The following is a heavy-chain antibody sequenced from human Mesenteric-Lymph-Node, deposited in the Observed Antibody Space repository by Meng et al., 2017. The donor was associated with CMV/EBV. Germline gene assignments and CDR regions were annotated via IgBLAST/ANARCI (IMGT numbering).Heavy chain of an antibody. Sequence: SETLSLTCTVSGGSVSSGSYYWSWIRQPPGKGLEWIGYIYYSGSTYYNPSLKSRVTISVDTPKNQFSLKLSSVTAADTAVYYCARGGVLWCPLNWGQGTLVTVSS. D-gene: IGHD2-21*01. J-gene: IGHJ1*01. CDR2: IYYSGST. CDR1: GGSVSSGSYY. CDR3: ARGGVLWCPLN. V-gene: IGHV4-61*01.